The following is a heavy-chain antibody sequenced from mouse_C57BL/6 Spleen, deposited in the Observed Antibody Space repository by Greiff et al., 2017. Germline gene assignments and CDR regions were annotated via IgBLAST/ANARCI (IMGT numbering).Heavy chain of an antibody. D-gene: IGHD1-1*01. V-gene: IGHV1-80*01. CDR2: IYPGDGDT. Sequence: QVQLQQSGAELVKPGASVTISCKASGYAFSRYWMNWVKQRPGKGLEWIGQIYPGDGDTNYNGKFKGKATLTADKSSSTAYMQLSSLTSEDSAVYFCARDYYGSSSEGYYAMDYWGQGTSVTVSS. CDR3: ARDYYGSSSEGYYAMDY. J-gene: IGHJ4*01. CDR1: GYAFSRYW.